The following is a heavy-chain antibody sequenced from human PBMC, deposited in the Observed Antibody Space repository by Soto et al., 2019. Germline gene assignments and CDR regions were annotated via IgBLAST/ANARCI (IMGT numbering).Heavy chain of an antibody. D-gene: IGHD4-17*01. Sequence: PGESLRLSCAASGFSFDDYAMQWVRQAPGKGLEWVSGISWNSGSIGYADSVKGRFTISRDNAKNSLYLQMNSLRAEDTALYYCAKANHDYGDYDSGFQHWGQGT. CDR1: GFSFDDYA. CDR3: AKANHDYGDYDSGFQH. CDR2: ISWNSGSI. V-gene: IGHV3-9*01. J-gene: IGHJ1*01.